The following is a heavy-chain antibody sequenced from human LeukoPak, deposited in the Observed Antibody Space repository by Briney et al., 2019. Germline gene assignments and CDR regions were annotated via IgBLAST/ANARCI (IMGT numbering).Heavy chain of an antibody. D-gene: IGHD3-3*01. CDR3: ARAHYDFWSGYSGGLFDY. Sequence: PSETLSLTCTVSGGSISSSYWSWIRQPAGKGLEWIGRIYISGSSNYNPSLKSRVTMSVDTSKNQFSLKLSSVTAADTAVYYCARAHYDFWSGYSGGLFDYWGQGTLVTVSS. CDR1: GGSISSSY. J-gene: IGHJ4*02. CDR2: IYISGSS. V-gene: IGHV4-4*07.